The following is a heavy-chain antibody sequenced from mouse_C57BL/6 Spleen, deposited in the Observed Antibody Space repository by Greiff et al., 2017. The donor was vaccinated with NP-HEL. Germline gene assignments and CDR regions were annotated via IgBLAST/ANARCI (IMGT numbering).Heavy chain of an antibody. CDR3: APIYYGYDGAWFAY. CDR1: GYTFTSYW. Sequence: QVQLQQPGAELVKPGASVKLSCKASGYTFTSYWMHWVKQRPGQGLEWIGMILPNSGSTNYNEKFKSKATLTVDKSSSTAYMQLSILTSEDSAVYYCAPIYYGYDGAWFAYWGQGTLVTVSA. V-gene: IGHV1-64*01. J-gene: IGHJ3*01. D-gene: IGHD2-2*01. CDR2: ILPNSGST.